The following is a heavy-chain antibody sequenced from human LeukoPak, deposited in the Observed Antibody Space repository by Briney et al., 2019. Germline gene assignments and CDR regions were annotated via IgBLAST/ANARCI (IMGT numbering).Heavy chain of an antibody. CDR2: GNLRGAT. J-gene: IGHJ4*02. Sequence: SLTLSLTCAVSAGSITTTSWWRWARQPPGKGLEWIGEGNLRGATNYNPSPERRASMSIDKSKNHLSLEVTSVTAADTAIYYCTRESGAFSPFGFWGQGTLLTVSS. D-gene: IGHD1-26*01. CDR1: AGSITTTSW. CDR3: TRESGAFSPFGF. V-gene: IGHV4-4*02.